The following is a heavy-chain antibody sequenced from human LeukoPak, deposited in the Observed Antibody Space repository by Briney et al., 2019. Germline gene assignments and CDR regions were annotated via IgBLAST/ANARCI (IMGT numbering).Heavy chain of an antibody. D-gene: IGHD2-2*01. CDR2: IYYSGST. CDR1: GGSISSYY. Sequence: SETLSLTCTVSGGSISSYYWNWIRQPPGKGLEWIGCIYYSGSTNYDPSLRSRVTMSLDTSKNQFSLKLSSVTAADTAVYYCARQSQGYCSSTSCHSWFDPWGQGTLVTVSS. V-gene: IGHV4-59*08. J-gene: IGHJ5*02. CDR3: ARQSQGYCSSTSCHSWFDP.